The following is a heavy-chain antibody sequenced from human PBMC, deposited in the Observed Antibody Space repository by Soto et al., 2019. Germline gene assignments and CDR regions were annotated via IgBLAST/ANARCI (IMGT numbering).Heavy chain of an antibody. Sequence: QVQLQESGPGLVKPSETLSLTCSVSGGSIGSYYWSWIRQPPGKGLEWIGYIYYSGSTNYNPSLKGGVTMAVDTSKDRFSLELSSVTAADAAVYYCARGGWRRSGCWGQGTLVTVSS. CDR3: ARGGWRRSGC. CDR1: GGSIGSYY. CDR2: IYYSGST. D-gene: IGHD6-19*01. J-gene: IGHJ4*02. V-gene: IGHV4-59*08.